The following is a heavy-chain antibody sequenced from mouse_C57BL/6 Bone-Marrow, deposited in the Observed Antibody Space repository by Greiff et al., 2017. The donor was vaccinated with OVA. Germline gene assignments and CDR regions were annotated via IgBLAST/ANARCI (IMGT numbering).Heavy chain of an antibody. CDR2: IDPENGDT. CDR3: TYYDYDRGYWYFDV. D-gene: IGHD2-4*01. Sequence: VRLQQSGAELVRPGASVKLSCTASGFNIKDDYMHWVKQRPEQGLEWIGWIDPENGDTEYASKFQGKATITADTSSNTAYLQLSSLTSEDTAVYYCTYYDYDRGYWYFDVWGTGTTVTVSS. V-gene: IGHV14-4*01. CDR1: GFNIKDDY. J-gene: IGHJ1*03.